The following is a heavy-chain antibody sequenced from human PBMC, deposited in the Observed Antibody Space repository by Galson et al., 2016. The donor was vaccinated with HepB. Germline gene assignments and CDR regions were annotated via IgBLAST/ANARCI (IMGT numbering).Heavy chain of an antibody. V-gene: IGHV4-31*02. CDR3: ARFSDYGDYGFDY. D-gene: IGHD4-17*01. CDR2: IYYSGCT. CDR1: GGSISSGGYY. J-gene: IGHJ4*02. Sequence: TVSGGSISSGGYYWSWIRQHPGKGLEWIGYIYYSGCTYYNPSLKSRVTISVDTSKNQFSLKLSSVTAADTAVYYCARFSDYGDYGFDYWGQGTLVTVSS.